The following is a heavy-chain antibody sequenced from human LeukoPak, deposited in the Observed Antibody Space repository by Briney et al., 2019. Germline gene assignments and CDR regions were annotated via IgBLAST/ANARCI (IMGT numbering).Heavy chain of an antibody. Sequence: GASVMVSCKASGYTFTGYNIYWLRQAPGQGREWMGWINPNSGDTNYAERFQDRVTLTRDTSISTAYMELTNLRSDDTAVYYCARPNGDYYNWFDPWGQGTLVTVSS. V-gene: IGHV1-2*02. CDR1: GYTFTGYN. CDR3: ARPNGDYYNWFDP. J-gene: IGHJ5*02. CDR2: INPNSGDT. D-gene: IGHD4-17*01.